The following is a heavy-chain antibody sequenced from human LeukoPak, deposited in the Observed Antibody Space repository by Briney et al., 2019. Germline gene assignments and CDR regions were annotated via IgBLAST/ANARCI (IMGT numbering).Heavy chain of an antibody. CDR1: GYTFTSYD. J-gene: IGHJ6*03. D-gene: IGHD3-10*01. Sequence: ASVKVSCKASGYTFTSYDISWVRQATGQGLEWMGWMNPNSGNTGYAQKFQGRVTMTRNTSISTAYMELSSLRSEDTAVYYCAALWFGASYYYMDVWGKGTTVTVS. CDR3: AALWFGASYYYMDV. CDR2: MNPNSGNT. V-gene: IGHV1-8*01.